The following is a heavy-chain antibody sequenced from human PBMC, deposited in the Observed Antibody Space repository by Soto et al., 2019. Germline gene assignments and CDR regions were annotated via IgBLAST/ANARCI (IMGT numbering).Heavy chain of an antibody. Sequence: QLQLQESGPGLVKPSETLSLTCTVSRGSISSNSYYWAWIRQPPGKGLEWIGNIYYSGTTYYNPSLKSRVTISVDTSKNQFSLKLSSVTAADTAVYYCARHKGGYYSGVDVWGQGTTVTVSS. D-gene: IGHD3-16*01. CDR1: RGSISSNSYY. V-gene: IGHV4-39*01. CDR2: IYYSGTT. CDR3: ARHKGGYYSGVDV. J-gene: IGHJ6*02.